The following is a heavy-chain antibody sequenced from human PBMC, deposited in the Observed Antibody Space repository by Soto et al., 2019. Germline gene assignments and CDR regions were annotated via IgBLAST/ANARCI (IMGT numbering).Heavy chain of an antibody. CDR1: GYTFTSYA. V-gene: IGHV1-3*01. Sequence: GASVKVSCKASGYTFTSYAMHWVRQAPGQRLEWMGWINAGNGNTKYSQKFQGRVTITRDTSASTAYMELSSLRSEDTAVYYCAREAIVVVPAAMFDYWGQRTLVTVS. CDR3: AREAIVVVPAAMFDY. CDR2: INAGNGNT. J-gene: IGHJ4*02. D-gene: IGHD2-2*01.